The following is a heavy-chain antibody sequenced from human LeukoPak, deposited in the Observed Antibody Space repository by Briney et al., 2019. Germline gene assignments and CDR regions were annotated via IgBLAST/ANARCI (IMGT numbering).Heavy chain of an antibody. Sequence: PGGSLSLSCKVSGYSFTNYWTSWARQMPGKGLEWMGRIDPSDSYTNYSPSFKGHVTISADKSISTAYLQWSSLKASDTATYYCARQDSSGYYSPFDYWGQGTLVTVSS. CDR2: IDPSDSYT. D-gene: IGHD3-22*01. J-gene: IGHJ4*02. CDR1: GYSFTNYW. V-gene: IGHV5-10-1*01. CDR3: ARQDSSGYYSPFDY.